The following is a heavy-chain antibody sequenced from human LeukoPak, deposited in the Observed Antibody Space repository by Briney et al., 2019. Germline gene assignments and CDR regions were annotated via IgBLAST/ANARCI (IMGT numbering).Heavy chain of an antibody. Sequence: ASVKVSCKASGYTFTGYYMHWVRQAPGRGFEWMGWINPDSGGANYAQRFQGRVTMTRDTSISTAYMELSRLRSDDTAVYYCARSNSFDIWGQGTMVTVSS. CDR1: GYTFTGYY. CDR2: INPDSGGA. V-gene: IGHV1-2*02. CDR3: ARSNSFDI. J-gene: IGHJ3*02.